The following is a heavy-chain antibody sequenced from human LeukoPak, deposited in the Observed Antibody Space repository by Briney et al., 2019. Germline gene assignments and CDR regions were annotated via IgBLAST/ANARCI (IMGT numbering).Heavy chain of an antibody. J-gene: IGHJ3*02. CDR2: ISSSIRYI. D-gene: IGHD5-24*01. CDR1: GFAFSSNS. V-gene: IGHV3-21*01. CDR3: ARSGRDGYNWQAFDI. Sequence: GSPRRVSCAASGFAFSSNSLDWGAQGPGKARERVASISSSIRYIYYADTQKGRSTIARDNAKNALHLQMHSLRAEDTAVYYCARSGRDGYNWQAFDIWGQGTKVTISS.